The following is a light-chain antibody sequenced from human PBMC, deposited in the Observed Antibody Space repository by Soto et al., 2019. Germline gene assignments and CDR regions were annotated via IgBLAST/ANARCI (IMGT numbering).Light chain of an antibody. CDR3: SSYTSRSSQNYV. CDR2: DVS. V-gene: IGLV2-14*01. CDR1: SSDVVGYNY. Sequence: QSVLTQPASVSGSPGQSITISCTGTSSDVVGYNYVSWYQQHPGKAPKLMIYDVSNRPSGVSNRFSGSKSGNTASLTISGLQAEDEADYYCSSYTSRSSQNYVFGTGTKVTVL. J-gene: IGLJ1*01.